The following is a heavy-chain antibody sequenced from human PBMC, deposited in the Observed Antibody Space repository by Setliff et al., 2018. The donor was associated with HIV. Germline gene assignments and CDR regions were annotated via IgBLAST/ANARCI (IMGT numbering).Heavy chain of an antibody. D-gene: IGHD3-22*01. Sequence: PGGSLRLSCAVSEFSFNTYSMFWVLQTPGKGLEWVSSISSSCRYIFYADSVKGRFTMSRDNAKNSLYLQMNSLRAVNTAVYYCSRAVHSGLFYYDSSCWVDYWGQGTLVTVSS. CDR1: EFSFNTYS. V-gene: IGHV3-21*01. J-gene: IGHJ4*02. CDR2: ISSSCRYI. CDR3: SRAVHSGLFYYDSSCWVDY.